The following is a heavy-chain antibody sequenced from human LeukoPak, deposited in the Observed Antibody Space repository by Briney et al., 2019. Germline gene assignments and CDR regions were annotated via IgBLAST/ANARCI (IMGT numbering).Heavy chain of an antibody. V-gene: IGHV3-74*01. Sequence: GGSLRLSCAASGFTFSGSAMHWVRQAPGKGLVWVSHINSDGSITSYADSVKGRFTISRDNAKNTLYLQMNSLRAEDTAVYYCARDAVDTANAVWGQGTTVTVSS. D-gene: IGHD5-18*01. CDR2: INSDGSIT. J-gene: IGHJ6*02. CDR1: GFTFSGSA. CDR3: ARDAVDTANAV.